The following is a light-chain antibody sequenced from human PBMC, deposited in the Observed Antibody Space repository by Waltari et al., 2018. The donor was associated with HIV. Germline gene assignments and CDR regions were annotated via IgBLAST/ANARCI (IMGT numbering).Light chain of an antibody. V-gene: IGLV1-44*01. CDR1: WSNIGTDT. Sequence: QPVLTQPPSASGTPGQRVPISCSGSWSNIGTDTVTWYQQVPGTAPKLLIYKNTQRPSGVPDRFSGSKSGTSASLAISGLQSEDEADYYCAAWDNSLNAWVFGGGTKLTVL. J-gene: IGLJ3*02. CDR2: KNT. CDR3: AAWDNSLNAWV.